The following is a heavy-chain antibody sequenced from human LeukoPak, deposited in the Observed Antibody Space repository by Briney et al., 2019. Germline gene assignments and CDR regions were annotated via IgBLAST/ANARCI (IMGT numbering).Heavy chain of an antibody. D-gene: IGHD2-8*02. J-gene: IGHJ6*02. Sequence: ASVKVSCKASGYTFTSYDINWVRQATGQGLEWMGWMNPNSGNTGYAQKFQGRVTMTRNTSISTAYMELSSLRSEDTAVYYCARGGVLAARGYYGMDVWGQGTTVTVSS. V-gene: IGHV1-8*01. CDR2: MNPNSGNT. CDR1: GYTFTSYD. CDR3: ARGGVLAARGYYGMDV.